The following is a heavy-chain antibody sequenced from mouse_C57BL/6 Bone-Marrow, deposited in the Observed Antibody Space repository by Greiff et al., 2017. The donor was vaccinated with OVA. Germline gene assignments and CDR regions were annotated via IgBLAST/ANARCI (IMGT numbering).Heavy chain of an antibody. CDR1: GFSLTSYG. Sequence: VHLVESGPGLVQPSQSLSITCTVSGFSLTSYGVHWVRQPPGKGLEWLGVIWSGGSTDYNAAFISRLSISKDNSKSQVFFKMNSLRAADAAIYYCAKGAHCYDSSVGWFAYWGQGTLVTVSA. D-gene: IGHD1-1*01. J-gene: IGHJ3*01. CDR3: AKGAHCYDSSVGWFAY. CDR2: IWSGGST. V-gene: IGHV2-4*01.